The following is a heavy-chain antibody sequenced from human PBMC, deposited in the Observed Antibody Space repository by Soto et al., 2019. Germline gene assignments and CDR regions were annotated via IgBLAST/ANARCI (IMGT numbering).Heavy chain of an antibody. CDR3: ARDDNPDY. CDR2: TNGDGSST. J-gene: IGHJ4*02. CDR1: GFTFSSYW. Sequence: EVQLVESGGGLVQPGGSLRLSCSASGFTFSSYWRHWVRQPPGKGLVWVSRTNGDGSSTNYADSVKGRFTISRDNAKNTLYLQMNCLRAEDTAVYYCARDDNPDYWGQGTLVTVSS. D-gene: IGHD1-20*01. V-gene: IGHV3-74*01.